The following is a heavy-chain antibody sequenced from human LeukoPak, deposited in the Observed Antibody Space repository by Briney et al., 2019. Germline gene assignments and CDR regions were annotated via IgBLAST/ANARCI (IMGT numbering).Heavy chain of an antibody. CDR2: INHSGGT. CDR1: GGSFSGYY. CDR3: AREAGYSSGWLDY. V-gene: IGHV4-34*01. D-gene: IGHD6-19*01. J-gene: IGHJ4*02. Sequence: SETLSLTCAVYGGSFSGYYWSWIRQPPGKGLEWIGEINHSGGTNYNPSLKSRVTISVDTSKNQFSLKLSSVTAADTAVYYCAREAGYSSGWLDYWGQGTLVTVSS.